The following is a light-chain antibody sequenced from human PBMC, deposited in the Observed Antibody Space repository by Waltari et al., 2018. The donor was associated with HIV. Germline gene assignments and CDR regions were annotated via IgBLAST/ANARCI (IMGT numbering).Light chain of an antibody. J-gene: IGLJ2*01. CDR1: SSNIGADYD. CDR2: PNT. CDR3: QSYDSSLSGYVV. Sequence: QSVLTQPPSVSGAPGQRVTISCTGSSSNIGADYDVHWYQHLPGTAPKLLISPNTHRPAGVPDRFSGSKSGTSASLAITGLQAEDEAEYYCQSYDSSLSGYVVFGGGTKLTVL. V-gene: IGLV1-40*01.